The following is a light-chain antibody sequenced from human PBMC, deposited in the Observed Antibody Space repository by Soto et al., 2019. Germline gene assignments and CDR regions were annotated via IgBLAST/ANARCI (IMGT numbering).Light chain of an antibody. CDR1: QSLVYSDGNTY. J-gene: IGKJ5*01. CDR2: RVS. V-gene: IGKV2-30*01. CDR3: IQGAYWPLIT. Sequence: DVVMTQSPLSLPVTLGQPASISCRSSQSLVYSDGNTYLNWFLQRPGQSPRRLIYRVSNRDSGVPDRFSGSGSGTDFTLKISRVEAEDVGVYYCIQGAYWPLITLGQGTRLEIK.